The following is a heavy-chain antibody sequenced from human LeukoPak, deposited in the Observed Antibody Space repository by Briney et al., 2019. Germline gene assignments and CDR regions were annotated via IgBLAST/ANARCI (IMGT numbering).Heavy chain of an antibody. Sequence: SETVSLTCAVYGGPFSVYYWSWIRQPPGKGLEWIGEINHSGCTNHNTSLKSRVTISVDTSKNQFSLKLSSVTAADTAVYYCARGVGDGYNYDFWGQGTLVTVSS. V-gene: IGHV4-34*01. D-gene: IGHD5-24*01. CDR1: GGPFSVYY. J-gene: IGHJ4*02. CDR2: INHSGCT. CDR3: ARGVGDGYNYDF.